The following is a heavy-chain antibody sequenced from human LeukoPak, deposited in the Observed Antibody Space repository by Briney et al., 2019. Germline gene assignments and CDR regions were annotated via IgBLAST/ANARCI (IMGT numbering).Heavy chain of an antibody. CDR1: GFTFSSYA. Sequence: PGGSLRLSCAASGFTFSSYAMSWVRQAPGKGLEGVSAISGSGGSTYYADSVKGRFTISRDNSKNPLYLQMNSLRAEDTAVYYCAKGHCSSTSCYIGDYFDYWGQGTLVTVSS. V-gene: IGHV3-23*01. CDR2: ISGSGGST. J-gene: IGHJ4*02. D-gene: IGHD2-2*02. CDR3: AKGHCSSTSCYIGDYFDY.